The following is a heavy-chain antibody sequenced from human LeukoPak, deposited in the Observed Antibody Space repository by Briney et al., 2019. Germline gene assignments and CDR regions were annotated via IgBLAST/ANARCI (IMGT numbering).Heavy chain of an antibody. CDR2: IYSGGST. Sequence: GGSLRLSCAASGFTVSSNFMSWIRQAPGKGLVWVSVIYSGGSTYYADSVRGRFTISRDNSNNTLYLQMNSLRAEDTAVYYCARDPWLDPWGQGTLVTVSS. CDR3: ARDPWLDP. CDR1: GFTVSSNF. V-gene: IGHV3-66*01. J-gene: IGHJ5*02.